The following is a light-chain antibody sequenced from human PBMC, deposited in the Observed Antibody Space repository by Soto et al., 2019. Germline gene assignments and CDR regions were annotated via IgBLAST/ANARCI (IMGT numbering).Light chain of an antibody. CDR3: CSYAGNYTHVV. J-gene: IGLJ2*01. Sequence: QSVLTQPPSVSGAPGQRVTISCTGSSSNIGAGYDVHWYQQLPGTAPKLLIYRNSNRPSGVPDRFSGSKSGNTASLTISGLQAEDEADYYCCSYAGNYTHVVFGGGTKLTVL. CDR1: SSNIGAGYD. V-gene: IGLV1-40*01. CDR2: RNS.